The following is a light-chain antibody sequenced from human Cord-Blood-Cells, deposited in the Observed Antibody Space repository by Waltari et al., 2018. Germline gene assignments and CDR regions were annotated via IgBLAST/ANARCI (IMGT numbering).Light chain of an antibody. CDR2: AAS. CDR3: QQSYSTPIFT. Sequence: DIQVTQSPSSLSASVGDRVTITCRASQSISRYLNWYQQKPGKAPKRLIYAASSLQSGVPSRFSGSGSGTDFTLTISSLQPEDFATYYCQQSYSTPIFTFGPGTKVDIK. CDR1: QSISRY. V-gene: IGKV1-39*01. J-gene: IGKJ3*01.